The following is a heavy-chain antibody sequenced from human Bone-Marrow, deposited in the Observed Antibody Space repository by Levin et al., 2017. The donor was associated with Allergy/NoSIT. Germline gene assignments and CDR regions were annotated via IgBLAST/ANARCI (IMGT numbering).Heavy chain of an antibody. CDR1: GGSITTGGYY. D-gene: IGHD3-3*01. CDR3: ARAHEFIRFGGGSNPLFDY. V-gene: IGHV4-30-4*08. Sequence: SETLSLTCAVSGGSITTGGYYWGWNRQRPGKGLECIGYISHSGTTYYNPSLRSRVIISLDPSQNHLSLTLTSVTAADTAVYYCARAHEFIRFGGGSNPLFDYWGRGTLVAVSS. J-gene: IGHJ4*02. CDR2: ISHSGTT.